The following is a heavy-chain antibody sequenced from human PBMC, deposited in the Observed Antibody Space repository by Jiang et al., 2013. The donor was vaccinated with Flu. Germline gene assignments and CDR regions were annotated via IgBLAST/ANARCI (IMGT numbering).Heavy chain of an antibody. CDR1: GGTFSSYT. CDR3: ARGPGLYPKGWFDP. V-gene: IGHV1-69*02. J-gene: IGHJ5*02. D-gene: IGHD2/OR15-2a*01. CDR2: IIPILGIA. Sequence: GAEVKKPGSSVKVSCKASGGTFSSYTISWVRQAPGQGLEWMGRIIPILGIANYAQKFQGRVTITADKSTSTAYMELSSLRSDDTAVYYCARGPGLYPKGWFDPWGQGTLVTVSS.